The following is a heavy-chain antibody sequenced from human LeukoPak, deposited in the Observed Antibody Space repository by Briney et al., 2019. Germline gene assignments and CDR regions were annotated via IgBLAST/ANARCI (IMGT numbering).Heavy chain of an antibody. J-gene: IGHJ4*02. CDR1: GGTFSSYA. V-gene: IGHV1-69*13. Sequence: ASVEVSCKASGGTFSSYAISWVRQAPGQGLEWMGGIIPIFGTANYAQKFQGRVTITADESTSTAYMELSSLRSEDTAVYYCARGGARFLEWPRHYYFDYWGQGTLVTVSS. CDR3: ARGGARFLEWPRHYYFDY. D-gene: IGHD3-3*01. CDR2: IIPIFGTA.